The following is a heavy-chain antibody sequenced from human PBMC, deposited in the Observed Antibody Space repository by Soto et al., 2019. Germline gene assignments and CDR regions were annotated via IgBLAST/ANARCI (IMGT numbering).Heavy chain of an antibody. CDR1: GGTFSSDS. D-gene: IGHD2-15*01. CDR2: IIPMFDTP. CDR3: ARSGGLDRDFNY. Sequence: QVQLVQSGAEVKKPGSSVKVSCKASGGTFSSDSFSWVRQAPGQGLEWMGGIIPMFDTPIYAQKFQDRVTITADESTSTASMQLGSLRSGDTAVYYCARSGGLDRDFNYWGQGSLVTVSS. V-gene: IGHV1-69*12. J-gene: IGHJ4*02.